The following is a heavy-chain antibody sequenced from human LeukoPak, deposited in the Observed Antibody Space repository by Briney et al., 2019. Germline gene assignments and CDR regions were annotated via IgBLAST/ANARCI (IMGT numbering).Heavy chain of an antibody. Sequence: GESLKLSCAASGFTFSGSAMHWVRQASGKGLEWVGRIRSKANSYATAYAASVKGRFTISRDDSKNTAYLQMNSLKTEDTAVYYCTSRDCSSTSCYRNPTYYYYMDVWGKGTTVTVSS. V-gene: IGHV3-73*01. CDR3: TSRDCSSTSCYRNPTYYYYMDV. J-gene: IGHJ6*03. CDR1: GFTFSGSA. D-gene: IGHD2-2*01. CDR2: IRSKANSYAT.